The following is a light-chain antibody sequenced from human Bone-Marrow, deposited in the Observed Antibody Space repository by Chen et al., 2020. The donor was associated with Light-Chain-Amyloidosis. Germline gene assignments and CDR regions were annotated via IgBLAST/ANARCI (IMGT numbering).Light chain of an antibody. Sequence: NFMLTQPHSVSESPGKTVIISFTRSSGSTATNYGTWSQQRPGSSPTTVIYADDQRPCGVPDRFSGCIDRSSNSASLTISGVKTEDEADYYCQSYQGSSQGVFGGGTKLTV. CDR1: SGSTATNY. V-gene: IGLV6-57*01. J-gene: IGLJ3*02. CDR2: ADD. CDR3: QSYQGSSQGV.